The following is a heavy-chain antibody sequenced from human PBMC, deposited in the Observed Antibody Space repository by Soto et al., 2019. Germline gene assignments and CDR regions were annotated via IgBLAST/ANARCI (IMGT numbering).Heavy chain of an antibody. CDR3: ARGGSIYWYFDL. D-gene: IGHD1-26*01. V-gene: IGHV1-3*01. CDR1: GYSFTNYA. J-gene: IGHJ2*01. Sequence: ASVKVSCKASGYSFTNYAIQWVRQAPGQSLEWMGWINAGDGRTRYSEKYQGRVTITRDTSATIAYMELSSLRSDDTAVYYCARGGSIYWYFDLWGRGTLVTVSS. CDR2: INAGDGRT.